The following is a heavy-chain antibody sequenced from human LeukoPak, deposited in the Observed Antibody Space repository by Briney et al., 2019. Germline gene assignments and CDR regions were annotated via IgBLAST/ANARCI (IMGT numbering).Heavy chain of an antibody. CDR2: FSGSGGGT. Sequence: GGSLSLSCAASGFTFSSYAMNWVRHAPGGGLECVSPFSGSGGGTFYADSVKGRFTISRDNSKSTLYLQMNSLRAEDTAVYYCAKGGGGSFPYFDYRGQETLVIVSS. CDR1: GFTFSSYA. V-gene: IGHV3-23*01. CDR3: AKGGGGSFPYFDY. D-gene: IGHD2-15*01. J-gene: IGHJ4*02.